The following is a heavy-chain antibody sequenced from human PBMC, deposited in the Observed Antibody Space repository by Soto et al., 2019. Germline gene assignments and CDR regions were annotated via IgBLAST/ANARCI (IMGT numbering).Heavy chain of an antibody. D-gene: IGHD5-12*01. V-gene: IGHV5-10-1*01. CDR2: IDPSDSYT. CDR1: GYSFTSYW. J-gene: IGHJ6*02. Sequence: PXESLKISCKGSGYSFTSYWISWVRQMPGKGLEWMGRIDPSDSYTNYSPSFQGHVTISADKSISTAYLQWSSLKVSDTAMYYCARQEVVATKDYYYYGMDVWGQGTTVTVSS. CDR3: ARQEVVATKDYYYYGMDV.